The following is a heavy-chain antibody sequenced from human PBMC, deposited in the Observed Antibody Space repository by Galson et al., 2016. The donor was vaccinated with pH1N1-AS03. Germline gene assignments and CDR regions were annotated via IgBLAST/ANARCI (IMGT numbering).Heavy chain of an antibody. V-gene: IGHV3-7*01. CDR2: INGDGSEK. J-gene: IGHJ4*02. Sequence: SLRLSCAASGFTFSFYWMTWVRQAPGRGLIGAANINGDGSEKLYLDSVKGRFTTSRDNANNLLFLQMNSLRDEDTAVYYCARDLGWGNFDYWGQGILVTVSS. CDR3: ARDLGWGNFDY. D-gene: IGHD7-27*01. CDR1: GFTFSFYW.